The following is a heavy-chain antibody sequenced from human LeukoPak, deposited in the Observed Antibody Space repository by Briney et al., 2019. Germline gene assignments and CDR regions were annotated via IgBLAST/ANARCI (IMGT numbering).Heavy chain of an antibody. CDR1: GFTFSKHA. Sequence: GGSLRLSCAASGFTFSKHAMNWVRQAPGKGLEWVSAISESGGNTYYADSVKGRFTISRDNSKNTLYLQMSSLRAEDTAVYYCARDTMILVMTSLYYFDSWGQGTLVTVSS. D-gene: IGHD3-22*01. J-gene: IGHJ4*02. CDR3: ARDTMILVMTSLYYFDS. V-gene: IGHV3-23*01. CDR2: ISESGGNT.